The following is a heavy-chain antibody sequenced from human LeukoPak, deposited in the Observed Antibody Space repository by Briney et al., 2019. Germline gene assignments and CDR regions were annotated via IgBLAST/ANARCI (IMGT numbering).Heavy chain of an antibody. Sequence: ASVKVSCKTSGYTFTSYDINWVRQATGQGLEWMGWMNPNSGNTGYAQKFRGRITMIRTTSISTAYMELSGLRSEDTAVYYCVRGYDFWYEFWGQGPLVTVSS. CDR3: VRGYDFWYEF. CDR1: GYTFTSYD. CDR2: MNPNSGNT. J-gene: IGHJ4*02. V-gene: IGHV1-8*01. D-gene: IGHD3-3*01.